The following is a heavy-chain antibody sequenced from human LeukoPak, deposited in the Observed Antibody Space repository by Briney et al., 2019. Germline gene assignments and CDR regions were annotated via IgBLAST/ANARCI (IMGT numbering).Heavy chain of an antibody. J-gene: IGHJ4*02. Sequence: PGGSLRLSCAASGFTFSSYSMNWVRQAPGKGLEWVSSISSSSSYIYYADSVKGRFTISRDNSKNTLYLQMNSLRAEDTAVYYCAKSGESPRYFDYWGQGTLVTVSS. CDR3: AKSGESPRYFDY. CDR2: ISSSSSYI. D-gene: IGHD6-25*01. V-gene: IGHV3-21*04. CDR1: GFTFSSYS.